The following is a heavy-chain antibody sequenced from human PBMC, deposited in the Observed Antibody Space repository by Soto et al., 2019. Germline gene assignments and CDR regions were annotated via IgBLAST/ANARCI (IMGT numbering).Heavy chain of an antibody. J-gene: IGHJ4*02. CDR2: INHSGST. CDR3: ARRIEMAGTLTDY. CDR1: GGSVSGYY. Sequence: PSETLSLTCAVYGGSVSGYYWSWIRQSPEEGLEWIGEINHSGSTNYNPSLKSRVTISVDTSKNQFSLKLSSVTAADTAVYYCARRIEMAGTLTDYWGQGILVTVSS. D-gene: IGHD6-19*01. V-gene: IGHV4-34*01.